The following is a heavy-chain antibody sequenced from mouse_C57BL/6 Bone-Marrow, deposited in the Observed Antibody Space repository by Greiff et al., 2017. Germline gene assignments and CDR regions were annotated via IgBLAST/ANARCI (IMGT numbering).Heavy chain of an antibody. J-gene: IGHJ2*01. V-gene: IGHV1-64*01. CDR2: IHPNSGST. CDR1: GYTFTSYW. Sequence: QVQLKQPGAELVKPGASVKLSCKASGYTFTSYWMHWVKQRPGQGLEWIGMIHPNSGSTNYNEKFKSKATLTVDKSSSTAYMQLSIRTSEDSAVYYCARWPGYYGRGRYWGQGTTLTVSS. CDR3: ARWPGYYGRGRY. D-gene: IGHD1-1*01.